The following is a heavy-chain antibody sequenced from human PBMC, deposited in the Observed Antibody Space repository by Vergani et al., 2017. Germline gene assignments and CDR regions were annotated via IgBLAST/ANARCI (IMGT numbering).Heavy chain of an antibody. CDR3: ARPYDFWSGHNWFDP. Sequence: QVQLQESGPGLVKPSETLSLTCTVPGGSISSYYWSWIRQPPGKGLEWIGYIYTSGSSNYNPSLKSRVTISVDTSKNQCSLKLSSVAAADTAVYYCARPYDFWSGHNWFDPWGQGTLVTVSS. D-gene: IGHD3-3*01. J-gene: IGHJ5*02. CDR2: IYTSGSS. CDR1: GGSISSYY. V-gene: IGHV4-4*09.